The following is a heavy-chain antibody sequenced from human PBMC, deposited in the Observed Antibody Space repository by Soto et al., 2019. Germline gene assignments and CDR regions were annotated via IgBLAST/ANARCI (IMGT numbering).Heavy chain of an antibody. CDR2: IYYSGST. CDR1: GGSISSSSYY. D-gene: IGHD3-22*01. CDR3: ARWSVVVPNGGYYGMDV. V-gene: IGHV4-39*01. Sequence: SETLSLTCTVSGGSISSSSYYWGWIRQPPGKGLEWIGSIYYSGSTYYNPSLKSRVTISVDTSKNQFSLKLSSVTAADTAVYYCARWSVVVPNGGYYGMDVWGQGTTVT. J-gene: IGHJ6*02.